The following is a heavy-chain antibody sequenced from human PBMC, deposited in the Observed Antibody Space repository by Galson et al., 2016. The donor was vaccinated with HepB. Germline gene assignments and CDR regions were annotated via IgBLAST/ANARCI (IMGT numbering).Heavy chain of an antibody. V-gene: IGHV3-72*01. CDR3: TRGGTAPYYYFGLDV. CDR1: GFTFSGHY. D-gene: IGHD1-7*01. CDR2: IRDKGNSYFT. Sequence: SLRLSCAASGFTFSGHYMEWVRQAPGKGLEWVGRIRDKGNSYFTEYGASGKGRFTVSRHDSNNAVYLQMNRLTIEDTAVYYCTRGGTAPYYYFGLDVWGQGTTVTVSS. J-gene: IGHJ6*02.